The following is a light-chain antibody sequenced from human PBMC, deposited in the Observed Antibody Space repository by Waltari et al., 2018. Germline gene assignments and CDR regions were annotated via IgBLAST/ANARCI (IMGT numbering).Light chain of an antibody. V-gene: IGLV10-54*04. CDR2: RNN. CDR1: SNNFGNQG. Sequence: QAGLTQPPSVSKGLRQTATLSCTGNSNNFGNQGAAWLQQHQGQPPKLLPYRNNNRPSGISDRFSASRSGNTASLTITGLQPEDEADYYCSAWDSDLRGYVFGTGTKVTVL. J-gene: IGLJ1*01. CDR3: SAWDSDLRGYV.